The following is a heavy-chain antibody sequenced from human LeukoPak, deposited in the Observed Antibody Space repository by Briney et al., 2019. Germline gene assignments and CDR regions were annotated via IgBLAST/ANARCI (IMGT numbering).Heavy chain of an antibody. V-gene: IGHV4-4*02. CDR2: IYHSGST. J-gene: IGHJ4*02. CDR3: ATRDSGYGGGDY. Sequence: SDTLSLTCAVSGGSISSSNWWSWVRQPPGKGLEWIGEIYHSGSTNYNPSLKSRVTISVDKSKNQFSLKLSSVTAADTAVYYCATRDSGYGGGDYWGQGTLVTVSS. CDR1: GGSISSSNW. D-gene: IGHD5-12*01.